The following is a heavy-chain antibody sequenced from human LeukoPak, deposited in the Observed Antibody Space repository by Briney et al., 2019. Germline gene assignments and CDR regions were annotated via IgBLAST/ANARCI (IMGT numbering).Heavy chain of an antibody. CDR1: GYSFSSYW. V-gene: IGHV5-51*01. D-gene: IGHD5-18*01. J-gene: IGHJ3*02. CDR3: ARLSVDTAMGGAFDI. Sequence: GESLKISCKGSGYSFSSYWIGWVCQMPGKGLEWMGIIYPGDSDTRYSPSFQGQVTISADKSISTAYLQWSSLKASDTAMYYCARLSVDTAMGGAFDIWGQGTMVTVSS. CDR2: IYPGDSDT.